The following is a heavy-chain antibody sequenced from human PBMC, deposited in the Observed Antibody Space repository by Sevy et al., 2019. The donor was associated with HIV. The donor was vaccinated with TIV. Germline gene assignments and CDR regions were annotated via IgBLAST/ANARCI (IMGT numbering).Heavy chain of an antibody. Sequence: GESLKISCAASGFTFSSYAMSWVRQAPGKGLEWVSAISGSGGSTYYADSVKGRFTISRDNSKNTLYLQMNSLRAEDTAVYYCAKDRILYYDSSGYYPLDAFDIWGQGTMVTVSS. CDR3: AKDRILYYDSSGYYPLDAFDI. V-gene: IGHV3-23*01. D-gene: IGHD3-22*01. CDR1: GFTFSSYA. J-gene: IGHJ3*02. CDR2: ISGSGGST.